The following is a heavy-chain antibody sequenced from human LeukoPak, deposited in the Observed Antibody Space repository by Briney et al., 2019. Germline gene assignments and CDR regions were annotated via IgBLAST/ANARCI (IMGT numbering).Heavy chain of an antibody. D-gene: IGHD6-19*01. Sequence: PGGTLRLSCAASGFTFDDYSMHWVSQAPGKGLECVSLISGDGGSTYCADSVKGRFTISRDNSKNSLYLQMNSLRTEDTALYYCAKDLTRGSGWPIDYWGQGTLVTVSS. CDR3: AKDLTRGSGWPIDY. CDR2: ISGDGGST. J-gene: IGHJ4*02. V-gene: IGHV3-43*02. CDR1: GFTFDDYS.